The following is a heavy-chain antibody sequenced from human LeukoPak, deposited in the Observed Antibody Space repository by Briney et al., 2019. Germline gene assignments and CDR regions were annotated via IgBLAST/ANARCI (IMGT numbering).Heavy chain of an antibody. J-gene: IGHJ4*02. CDR2: INHSGST. CDR1: GGSFSGYY. V-gene: IGHV4-34*01. D-gene: IGHD3-3*01. CDR3: ARAFSSITIIDLFDY. Sequence: PSETLSLTCAVYGGSFSGYYWSWIRQPPGKGLEWIGEINHSGSTNYNPSLKSRVTISVDTSKDQFSLKLSSVTAADTAVYYCARAFSSITIIDLFDYWGQGTLVTVSS.